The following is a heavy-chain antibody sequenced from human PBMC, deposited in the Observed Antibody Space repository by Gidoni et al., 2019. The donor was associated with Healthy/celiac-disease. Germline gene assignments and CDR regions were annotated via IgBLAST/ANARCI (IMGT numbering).Heavy chain of an antibody. V-gene: IGHV4-34*01. CDR2: LNHSGRT. Sequence: QVQLQQWGAGLLKPSETLSLTCAVYGGSFSGYYWSWIRPPPGKGLEWIGELNHSGRTNYNPSLKSRVTISVDTSKNQFSLKLSSVTAADTAVYDVARGRLKIAVAGTSAFDIWGQGTMVTVAS. CDR1: GGSFSGYY. J-gene: IGHJ3*02. CDR3: ARGRLKIAVAGTSAFDI. D-gene: IGHD6-19*01.